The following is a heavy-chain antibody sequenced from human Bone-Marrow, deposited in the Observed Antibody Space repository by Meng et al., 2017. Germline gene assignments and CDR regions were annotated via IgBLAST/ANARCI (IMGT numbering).Heavy chain of an antibody. CDR1: GYTFPDYW. Sequence: VRVGQSGVEVKKPGASAKVSCKASGYTFPDYWLHWVRRAPGQGLEWMGRINPKSGDTHYAQRFQGRVTMTGDTSISTAYMELSGLRSDDTAMYYCARDEDISAAGKLFGDYWGQGTLVTVSS. J-gene: IGHJ4*02. CDR3: ARDEDISAAGKLFGDY. V-gene: IGHV1-2*06. CDR2: INPKSGDT. D-gene: IGHD6-13*01.